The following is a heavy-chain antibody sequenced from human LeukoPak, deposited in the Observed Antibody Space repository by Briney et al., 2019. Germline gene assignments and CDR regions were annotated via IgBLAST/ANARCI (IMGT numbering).Heavy chain of an antibody. Sequence: GGSLRLSCAASGFTFSSYAMSWVRQAPGKGLERVSAISGSGGSTYYADSVKGRFTISRDNSKNTLYLQMNSLRAEDTAVYYCAKDPATDIVVVVAASTGGYWGQGTLVTVSS. V-gene: IGHV3-23*01. D-gene: IGHD2-15*01. CDR2: ISGSGGST. CDR3: AKDPATDIVVVVAASTGGY. CDR1: GFTFSSYA. J-gene: IGHJ4*02.